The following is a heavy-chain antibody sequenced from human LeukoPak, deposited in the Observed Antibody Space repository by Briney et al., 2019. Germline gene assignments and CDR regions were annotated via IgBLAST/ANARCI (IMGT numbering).Heavy chain of an antibody. CDR2: ISSSSSYI. D-gene: IGHD2-15*01. V-gene: IGHV3-21*01. J-gene: IGHJ4*02. Sequence: PGGSLRLSCAASGFTFSSYAMSWVRQAPGKGLEWVSSISSSSSYIYYADSVKGRFTISRDNAKNSLYLQMNSLRAEDTAVYYCATPGYCSGGSCYWGQGTLVTVSS. CDR1: GFTFSSYA. CDR3: ATPGYCSGGSCY.